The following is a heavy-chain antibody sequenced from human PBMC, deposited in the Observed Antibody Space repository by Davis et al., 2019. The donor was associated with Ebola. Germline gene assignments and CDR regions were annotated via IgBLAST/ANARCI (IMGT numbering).Heavy chain of an antibody. CDR2: ISAYNDNT. CDR3: ARDQNYYDSLYYYGMDV. Sequence: AASVKVSCKTSGYTFTSYGISWVRQAPGQGLEWMGWISAYNDNTNYAQKLQGRVTMTTDTSTSTAYMELRSLRSDDTAVYYCARDQNYYDSLYYYGMDVWGQGTTVTVSS. V-gene: IGHV1-18*01. CDR1: GYTFTSYG. J-gene: IGHJ6*02. D-gene: IGHD3-22*01.